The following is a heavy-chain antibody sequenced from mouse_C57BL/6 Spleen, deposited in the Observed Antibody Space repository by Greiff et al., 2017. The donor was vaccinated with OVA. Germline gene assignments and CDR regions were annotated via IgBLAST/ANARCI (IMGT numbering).Heavy chain of an antibody. D-gene: IGHD3-2*02. CDR3: ARRAAQAYFDY. Sequence: QVQLQQPGAELVKPGASVKLSCKASGYTFTSYWMQWVKQRPGQGLEWIGEIDPSDSYTNYNQKFTGKATLTVDTSSSTAYMQLSSLTAEGAADYCCARRAAQAYFDYWGQGTTLTVSS. CDR1: GYTFTSYW. V-gene: IGHV1-50*01. J-gene: IGHJ2*01. CDR2: IDPSDSYT.